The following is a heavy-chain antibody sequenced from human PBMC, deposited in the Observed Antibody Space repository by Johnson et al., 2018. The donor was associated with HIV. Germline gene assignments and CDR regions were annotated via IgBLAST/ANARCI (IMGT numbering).Heavy chain of an antibody. CDR2: IYSGGNT. V-gene: IGHV3-66*02. CDR1: GFTVSNNY. Sequence: VQLVESGGGLVQPGGSLRLSCAASGFTVSNNYMSWVRQAPGKGLEWVSVIYSGGNTYYADSVRGRFTISRDHAKNTLFLQMDSLRPEDTAVYYCARTVVGSSYDAFDFWGQGTTVIVSS. CDR3: ARTVVGSSYDAFDF. D-gene: IGHD4-23*01. J-gene: IGHJ3*01.